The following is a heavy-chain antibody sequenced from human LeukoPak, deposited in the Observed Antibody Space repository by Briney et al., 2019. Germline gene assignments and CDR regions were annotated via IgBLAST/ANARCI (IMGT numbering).Heavy chain of an antibody. D-gene: IGHD1-26*01. Sequence: SETLSLTCAVSGGSVSSGGYSWSWIRQPPGKGLEWIGYIYHSGSTYYNPSLKSRVTISVDRSKNQFSLKLTSVTAADTAVYYCARDREGELAGTFDIWGQGTMVTVSS. J-gene: IGHJ3*02. CDR3: ARDREGELAGTFDI. CDR1: GGSVSSGGYS. CDR2: IYHSGST. V-gene: IGHV4-30-2*01.